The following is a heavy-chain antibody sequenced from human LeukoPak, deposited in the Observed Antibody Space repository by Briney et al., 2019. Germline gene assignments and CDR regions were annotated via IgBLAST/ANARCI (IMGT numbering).Heavy chain of an antibody. CDR2: IYYSGST. D-gene: IGHD6-6*01. CDR3: ARDLGYSSSYSWFDP. V-gene: IGHV4-59*12. J-gene: IGHJ5*02. Sequence: SETLSLTCAVYGGSISSYYWSWIRQPPGKGLEWIGYIYYSGSTNYNPSPKSRVTISVDTSKNQFSLKLSSVTAADTAVHYCARDLGYSSSYSWFDPWGQGTLVTVSS. CDR1: GGSISSYY.